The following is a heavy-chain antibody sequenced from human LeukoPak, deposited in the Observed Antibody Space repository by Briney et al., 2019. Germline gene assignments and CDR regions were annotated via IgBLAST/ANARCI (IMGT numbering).Heavy chain of an antibody. Sequence: ASVKVSCKASGYTFTDYYVHWLRQAPGQGLEWMGWMNPNSGGTNYAQRFQGRVTMTRDTSISTAYMELTRLRFDDTAVFYCATSRGGTSFDYWGQGTLVTVSS. CDR3: ATSRGGTSFDY. D-gene: IGHD2-2*01. J-gene: IGHJ4*02. V-gene: IGHV1-2*02. CDR1: GYTFTDYY. CDR2: MNPNSGGT.